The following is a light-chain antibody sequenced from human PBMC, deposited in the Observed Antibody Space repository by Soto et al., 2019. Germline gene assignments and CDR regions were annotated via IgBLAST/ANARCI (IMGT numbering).Light chain of an antibody. CDR1: RSNIGSNT. V-gene: IGLV1-44*01. J-gene: IGLJ2*01. CDR3: AAWDDSLNGVV. Sequence: QSVLTQPPSASGTPGQRVTISCSGSRSNIGSNTVNWYQQLPGTAPKLLIYTNSQRPSGVPDRFSGSKSGTSASLAISGLQSEDQADYYCAAWDDSLNGVVFGGGTQLTVL. CDR2: TNS.